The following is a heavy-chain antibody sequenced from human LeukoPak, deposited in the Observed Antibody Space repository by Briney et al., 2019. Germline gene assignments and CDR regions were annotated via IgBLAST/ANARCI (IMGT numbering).Heavy chain of an antibody. J-gene: IGHJ3*02. V-gene: IGHV3-48*03. CDR3: ARGAIVSGAFDI. D-gene: IGHD3-10*01. CDR2: ISSSGSTI. CDR1: GFTFSSYE. Sequence: RGSLRLSCAASGFTFSSYEMNWVRQAPGKGLEWVSYISSSGSTIYYADSVKGRFTISRDNAKNSLYLQMNILRAEDTAVYYCARGAIVSGAFDIWGQGTMVTVSS.